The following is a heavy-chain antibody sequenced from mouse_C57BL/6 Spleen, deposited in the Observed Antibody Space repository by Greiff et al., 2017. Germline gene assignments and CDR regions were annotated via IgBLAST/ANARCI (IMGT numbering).Heavy chain of an antibody. CDR3: AKGTYGSRDYYAMDY. J-gene: IGHJ4*01. D-gene: IGHD1-1*01. V-gene: IGHV1-42*01. Sequence: VQLQQSGPELVKPGASVKISCKASGYSFTGYYMNWVKQSPEKSLEWIGEINPSTGGTTYNQKFKAKATLTVDKSSSTAYMQRKSLTSEDSAVYYCAKGTYGSRDYYAMDYWGQGTSVTVSS. CDR1: GYSFTGYY. CDR2: INPSTGGT.